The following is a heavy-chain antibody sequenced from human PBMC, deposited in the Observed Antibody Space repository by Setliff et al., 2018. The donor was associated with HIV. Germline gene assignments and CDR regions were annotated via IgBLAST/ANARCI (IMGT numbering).Heavy chain of an antibody. Sequence: GGSLRLSCAASGFTSSGYEITWVRQAPGKGLEWVSFISSSGRTIYYGDSVKGRFTISRDNAKNSLYLQMNSLRAEDTAVYYCARDRKAAMVGSDAFDIWGQGTMVTVSS. CDR1: GFTSSGYE. D-gene: IGHD5-18*01. V-gene: IGHV3-48*03. CDR3: ARDRKAAMVGSDAFDI. CDR2: ISSSGRTI. J-gene: IGHJ3*02.